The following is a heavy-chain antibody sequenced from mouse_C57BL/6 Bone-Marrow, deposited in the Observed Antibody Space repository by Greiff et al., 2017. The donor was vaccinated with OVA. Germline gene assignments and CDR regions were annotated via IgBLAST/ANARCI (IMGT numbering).Heavy chain of an antibody. V-gene: IGHV14-4*01. J-gene: IGHJ4*01. CDR1: GFTITDDY. CDR3: TTPAVVATGDYAMDY. D-gene: IGHD1-1*01. CDR2: IDPENGDT. Sequence: EVQLQQSGAELVRPGASVTLSCTASGFTITDDYMHWVKQRPEQGLEWIGWIDPENGDTEYASKFQGKATITADTSSNTAYLQLSSLTSEDTAVYDGTTPAVVATGDYAMDYWGQGTSVTVSS.